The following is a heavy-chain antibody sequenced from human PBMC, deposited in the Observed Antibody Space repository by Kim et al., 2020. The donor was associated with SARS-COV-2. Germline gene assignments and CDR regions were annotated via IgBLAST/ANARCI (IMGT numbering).Heavy chain of an antibody. CDR3: ARDLEITFGGVIFQV. J-gene: IGHJ4*02. Sequence: PSLKSRVTMSVDTSKNQFSLKLSSVTAADTAVYYCARDLEITFGGVIFQVWGQGTLVTVSS. D-gene: IGHD3-16*02. V-gene: IGHV4-4*07.